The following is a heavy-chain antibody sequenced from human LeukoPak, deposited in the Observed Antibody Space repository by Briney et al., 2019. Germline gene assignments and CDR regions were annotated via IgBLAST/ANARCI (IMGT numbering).Heavy chain of an antibody. CDR3: ATGGTAMVSGVDY. V-gene: IGHV1-69*04. CDR1: GGTFSSYA. CDR2: IIPILGIA. D-gene: IGHD5-18*01. Sequence: ASLKVSCKASGGTFSSYAISWVRQAPGQGLEWMGRIIPILGIANYAQRFQGRVTITADKSTSTAYMELSSLRSEDTAVYCCATGGTAMVSGVDYWGQGTLVTVSS. J-gene: IGHJ4*02.